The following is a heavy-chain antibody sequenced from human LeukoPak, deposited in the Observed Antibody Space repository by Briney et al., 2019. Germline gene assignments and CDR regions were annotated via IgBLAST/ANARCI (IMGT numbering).Heavy chain of an antibody. Sequence: GGSLRLSCAASGFTFSSYSMNWVRQAPGKGLEWVSSISSSSTYIYYADSVKGRFTISRDNAKNSLYLQMNSLRAEDTAVYYCASGVHDYGDSSFDYWGQGTLVTVSS. D-gene: IGHD4-17*01. CDR3: ASGVHDYGDSSFDY. V-gene: IGHV3-21*01. J-gene: IGHJ4*02. CDR1: GFTFSSYS. CDR2: ISSSSTYI.